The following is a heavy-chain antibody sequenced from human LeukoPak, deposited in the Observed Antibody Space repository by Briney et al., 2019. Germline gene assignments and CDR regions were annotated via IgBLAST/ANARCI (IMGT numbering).Heavy chain of an antibody. J-gene: IGHJ4*02. Sequence: PSETLSLTCTVSGGSISTYYWSWTRQPPGKGLEWIGYIHKSGSTNHNPALKSRVTISVDTSKNQFSLKLSSVTAADTAVYYCARDRGLGVYWGQGTLVTVSS. CDR1: GGSISTYY. CDR3: ARDRGLGVY. D-gene: IGHD3-10*01. V-gene: IGHV4-59*01. CDR2: IHKSGST.